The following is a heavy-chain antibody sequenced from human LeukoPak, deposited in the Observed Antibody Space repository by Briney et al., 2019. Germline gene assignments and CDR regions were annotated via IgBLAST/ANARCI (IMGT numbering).Heavy chain of an antibody. CDR3: ARAFDY. V-gene: IGHV3-48*02. Sequence: PGGSLRLSCAASGFTFSSCAMTWVRQAPGKGLEWVSYISSSSNTMYYADSVKGRFTISRDNAKNSLYLQMNSLRDEDTAVYYCARAFDYWGQGTLVAVSS. CDR2: ISSSSNTM. J-gene: IGHJ4*02. CDR1: GFTFSSCA.